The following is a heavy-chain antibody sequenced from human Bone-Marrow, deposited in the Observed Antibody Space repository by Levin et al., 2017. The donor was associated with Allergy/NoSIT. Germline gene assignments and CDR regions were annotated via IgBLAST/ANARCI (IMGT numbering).Heavy chain of an antibody. CDR1: GFTFSNYA. CDR2: ISGGGVNT. CDR3: TKAREMYNWNYGDY. D-gene: IGHD1-7*01. Sequence: GESLKISCAVSGFTFSNYAMSWVRQAPGKGLEWVSAISGGGVNTYYADSVKGRFTISRDNSKNTLYLQMSSLRVEDTAVYYCTKAREMYNWNYGDYWGQGTLVTVSS. J-gene: IGHJ4*02. V-gene: IGHV3-23*01.